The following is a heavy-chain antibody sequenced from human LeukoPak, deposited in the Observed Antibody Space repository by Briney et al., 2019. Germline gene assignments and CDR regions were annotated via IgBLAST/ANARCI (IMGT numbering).Heavy chain of an antibody. V-gene: IGHV4-39*01. Sequence: PSETLSLTCTVSGGSISSSSWYWGWIRQPPGKGLEWIGSISYSGSTYYNPSLKSRVIISVDTSKNQFSLKLTSVTAADTAVYYCGRVGGIAVAGTWGQGSLVTVSS. CDR3: GRVGGIAVAGT. CDR2: ISYSGST. D-gene: IGHD6-13*01. J-gene: IGHJ4*02. CDR1: GGSISSSSWY.